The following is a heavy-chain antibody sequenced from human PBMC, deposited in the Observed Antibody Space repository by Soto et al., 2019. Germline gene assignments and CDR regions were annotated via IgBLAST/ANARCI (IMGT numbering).Heavy chain of an antibody. CDR2: IYYSGGT. CDR3: AKNLPKTGRFDY. CDR1: GDSITRSTYF. J-gene: IGHJ4*02. Sequence: PSETLSLTCSLSGDSITRSTYFWAWIRQSPGKGLEWVGSIYYSGGTHYNPSLKSRVTISVDRSKNQFSLKMSSVTASDTAVYYCAKNLPKTGRFDYWGPGTLVTVSS. V-gene: IGHV4-39*01.